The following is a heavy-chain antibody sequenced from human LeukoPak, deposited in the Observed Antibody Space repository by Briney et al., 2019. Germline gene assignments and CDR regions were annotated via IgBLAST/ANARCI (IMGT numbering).Heavy chain of an antibody. CDR1: GDSVSSNRVT. V-gene: IGHV6-1*01. CDR3: ARVSGGVFED. Sequence: SQTLSLTSAISGDSVSSNRVTWNWIRQSPSRGLEWLGRTYYRSKWSNDYSESVKSPIIISPDTSKNQFSLQLKSVTPEDTAVSYCARVSGGVFEDWGQGTLVTVSS. J-gene: IGHJ4*02. D-gene: IGHD2-8*01. CDR2: TYYRSKWSN.